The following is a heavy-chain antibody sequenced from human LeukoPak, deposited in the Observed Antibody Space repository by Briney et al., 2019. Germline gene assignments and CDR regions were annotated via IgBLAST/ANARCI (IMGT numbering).Heavy chain of an antibody. CDR1: GGSISSGGYY. J-gene: IGHJ4*02. D-gene: IGHD3-10*01. V-gene: IGHV4-31*03. CDR2: IYYSGST. CDR3: TRIGEAMVRGVISYYFDY. Sequence: SETLSLTCTVSGGSISSGGYYWSWIRQHPGKGLEWIGYIYYSGSTYYNPSLKSRVTISVDTSKNQFSLKLSSVTAADTAVYYCTRIGEAMVRGVISYYFDYWGQGTLVTVSS.